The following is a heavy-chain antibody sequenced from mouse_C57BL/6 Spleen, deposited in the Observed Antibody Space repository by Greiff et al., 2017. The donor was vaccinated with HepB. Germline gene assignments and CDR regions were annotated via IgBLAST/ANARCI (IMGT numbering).Heavy chain of an antibody. CDR1: GYAFSSSW. CDR2: IYPGVGDT. V-gene: IGHV1-82*01. CDR3: ARWGYAMDY. J-gene: IGHJ4*01. Sequence: VQLQQSGPELVKPGASVKISCKASGYAFSSSWMNWVKQRPGKGLEWIGRIYPGVGDTNYNGKFKGKATLTADKSSSTAYMQLSSLTSEDSAVYFCARWGYAMDYWGQGTSVTVSS.